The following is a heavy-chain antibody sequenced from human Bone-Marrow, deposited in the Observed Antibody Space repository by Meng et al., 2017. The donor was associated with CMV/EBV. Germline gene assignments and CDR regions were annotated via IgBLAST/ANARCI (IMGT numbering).Heavy chain of an antibody. Sequence: GGSLRLSCAASGFTFSSYAMHWVRQAPGKGLEWVAVISYDGSNKYYADSVKGRFTISRDNSKNTLYLQMNSLRAEDTAVYYCAREGYSSSWPNWFDPWGHGTLVTVSS. V-gene: IGHV3-30-3*01. CDR2: ISYDGSNK. D-gene: IGHD6-13*01. CDR3: AREGYSSSWPNWFDP. J-gene: IGHJ5*02. CDR1: GFTFSSYA.